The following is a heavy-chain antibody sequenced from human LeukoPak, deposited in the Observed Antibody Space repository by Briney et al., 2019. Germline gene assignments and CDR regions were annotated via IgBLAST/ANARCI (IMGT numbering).Heavy chain of an antibody. D-gene: IGHD2/OR15-2a*01. CDR2: IKQDGSEK. Sequence: GGSLRLSCAASGFTFSSYWMSWVRQAPGKGLEWVANIKQDGSEKYYVNSVKGRFTISRDNAKNSLYLQMNGLRAEATAVYYRARGEVYRRDAFDPWGEGTLVTASS. V-gene: IGHV3-7*01. CDR3: ARGEVYRRDAFDP. J-gene: IGHJ5*02. CDR1: GFTFSSYW.